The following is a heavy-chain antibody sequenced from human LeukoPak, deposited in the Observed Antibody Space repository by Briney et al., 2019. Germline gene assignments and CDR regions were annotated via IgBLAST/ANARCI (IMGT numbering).Heavy chain of an antibody. CDR2: VDPEDGET. CDR1: GYTFTGYY. Sequence: ASVKVSCKASGYTFTGYYMHWVQQAPGKGLEWMGLVDPEDGETIYAEKSQGRVTITADTSTDTAYMELSSLRSEDTAVYYCATAAYNAFDIWGQGTMVTVSS. V-gene: IGHV1-69-2*01. CDR3: ATAAYNAFDI. D-gene: IGHD2-2*01. J-gene: IGHJ3*02.